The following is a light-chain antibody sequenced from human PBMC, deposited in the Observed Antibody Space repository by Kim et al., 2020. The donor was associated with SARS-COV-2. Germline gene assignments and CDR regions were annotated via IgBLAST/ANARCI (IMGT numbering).Light chain of an antibody. CDR2: GKN. CDR1: SLRTYY. CDR3: NSRDNNDNVL. J-gene: IGLJ2*01. Sequence: SSELTQDPAVSVALGQTVRITCQGDSLRTYYTTWFQQKPGQAPIFVFYGKNNRPSGIPDRFSGSSSGNTASLTITATQAGDEADYYCNSRDNNDNVLFGG. V-gene: IGLV3-19*01.